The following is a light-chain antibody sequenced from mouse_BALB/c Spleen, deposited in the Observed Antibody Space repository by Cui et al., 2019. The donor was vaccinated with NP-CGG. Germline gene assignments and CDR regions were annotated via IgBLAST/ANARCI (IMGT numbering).Light chain of an antibody. Sequence: QPLVTQESLLTTSPGETVTLTCRSSTGAVTTSNYANWVQEKPDHLFTGLIGGTNNRAPGVPARFSGSLIGDKAALTITGAQTEDEAIYFCALWYSNHWVFGGGTKLTVL. J-gene: IGLJ1*01. V-gene: IGLV1*01. CDR2: GTN. CDR1: TGAVTTSNY. CDR3: ALWYSNHWV.